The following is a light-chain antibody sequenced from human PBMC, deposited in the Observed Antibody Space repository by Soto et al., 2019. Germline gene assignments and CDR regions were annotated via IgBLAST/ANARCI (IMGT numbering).Light chain of an antibody. CDR1: QSISSY. V-gene: IGKV1-39*01. CDR2: AAS. Sequence: DIQMTRSPSSLSASVGDRVTITCRASQSISSYLNWYQQKPGKAPKLLIYAASSLQSGVPSRFSGSGSGTDFTLTISSLQPEDFATYYCQQSYSTLFGQGTKLEIK. CDR3: QQSYSTL. J-gene: IGKJ2*01.